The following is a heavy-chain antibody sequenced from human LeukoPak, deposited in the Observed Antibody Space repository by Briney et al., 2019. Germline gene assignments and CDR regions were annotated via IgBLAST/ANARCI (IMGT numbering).Heavy chain of an antibody. CDR1: GFTVSSNY. V-gene: IGHV3-21*01. CDR3: AKSITMVRGGMDV. J-gene: IGHJ6*04. D-gene: IGHD3-10*01. Sequence: GGSLRLSCAASGFTVSSNYMNWVRQAPGKGLEWVSSTSSSSSYIYYADSVKGRFTISRDNAKNSLYLQMNSLRAEDTAVYYCAKSITMVRGGMDVWGKGTTVTISS. CDR2: TSSSSSYI.